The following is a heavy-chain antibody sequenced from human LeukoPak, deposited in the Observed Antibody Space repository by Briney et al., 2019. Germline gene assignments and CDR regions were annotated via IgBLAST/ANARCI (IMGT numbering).Heavy chain of an antibody. V-gene: IGHV1-69*13. CDR2: IIPIFGTA. Sequence: SAKVSCKASGGTFSSYAISWVRQAPGQGLEWMGGIIPIFGTANYAQKFQGRVTITADESTSTAYMELSSLRSEDTAVYYCARESGSYSALNWFDPWGQGTLVTVSS. J-gene: IGHJ5*02. CDR1: GGTFSSYA. CDR3: ARESGSYSALNWFDP. D-gene: IGHD1-26*01.